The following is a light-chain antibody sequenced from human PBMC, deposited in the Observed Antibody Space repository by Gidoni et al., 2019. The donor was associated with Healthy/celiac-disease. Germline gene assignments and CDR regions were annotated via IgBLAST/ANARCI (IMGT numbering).Light chain of an antibody. J-gene: IGLJ2*01. CDR2: RNN. CDR3: AAWDDSMSGPV. CDR1: SSNIGSNY. Sequence: QSVLTQPPSASGTPGPRVTISCSGSSSNIGSNYVYWYQQLPGKAPKLLIYRNNQRPSGVPDRFSGSKSGTSASLAISGLRSEDEADYYCAAWDDSMSGPVFGGGTKLTVL. V-gene: IGLV1-47*01.